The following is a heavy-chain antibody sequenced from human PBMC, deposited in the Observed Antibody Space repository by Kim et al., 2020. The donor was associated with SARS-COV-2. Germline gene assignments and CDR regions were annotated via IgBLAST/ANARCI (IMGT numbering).Heavy chain of an antibody. Sequence: SVKVSCKASGGTFSSNAINWVRQAPGEGLEWMGGIVPTLGTGKYAQTFQDRLTITADESTSTAYMELSSLRSEDTAVYYCARDPPRDYGTGTHHYFFGMDVWGQGTTVTVS. CDR3: ARDPPRDYGTGTHHYFFGMDV. CDR2: IVPTLGTG. V-gene: IGHV1-69*13. J-gene: IGHJ6*02. D-gene: IGHD3-10*01. CDR1: GGTFSSNA.